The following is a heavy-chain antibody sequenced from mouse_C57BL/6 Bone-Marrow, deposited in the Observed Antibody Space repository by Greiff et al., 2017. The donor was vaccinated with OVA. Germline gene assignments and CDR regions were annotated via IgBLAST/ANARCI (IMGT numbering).Heavy chain of an antibody. CDR3: ARRSYYYGSSFDY. Sequence: EVHLVESGGGLVKPGGSLKLSCAASGFTFSSYTMSWVRQTPEKRLEWVATISGGGGNTYYPDSVKGRFTISRDNAKNTLYLQMSSLRSEDTALYYCARRSYYYGSSFDYWGQGTTLTVSS. CDR2: ISGGGGNT. V-gene: IGHV5-9*01. J-gene: IGHJ2*01. CDR1: GFTFSSYT. D-gene: IGHD1-1*01.